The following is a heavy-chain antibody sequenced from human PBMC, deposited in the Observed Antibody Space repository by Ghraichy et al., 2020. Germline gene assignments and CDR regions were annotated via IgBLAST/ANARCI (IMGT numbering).Heavy chain of an antibody. J-gene: IGHJ6*02. V-gene: IGHV3-21*01. CDR2: ISSSSSFI. Sequence: GGSLRLSCAASGFSFRIYSMNWVRQAPGKGLEWVSSISSSSSFIYYADSVKGRFTIPRDNAKNSLYLQMNSLRAEDTAVYYCARPYEPPYYYYGLDVWGQGTTVTVSS. CDR3: ARPYEPPYYYYGLDV. D-gene: IGHD3-3*01. CDR1: GFSFRIYS.